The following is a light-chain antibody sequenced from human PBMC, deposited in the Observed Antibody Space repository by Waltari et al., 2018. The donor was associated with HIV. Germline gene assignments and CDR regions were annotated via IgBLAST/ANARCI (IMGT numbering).Light chain of an antibody. CDR3: MNRQQTPV. Sequence: DIAMIQSPDSLAVSPGETASISCRSSQNLLHTNGHNYLDWYLQRPGQAPELLIYLGSQRASGVPDRIAGSGSGTSFILTSNRVEAEDVGVYYCMNRQQTPVFGQGTKVEIK. J-gene: IGKJ1*01. V-gene: IGKV2-28*01. CDR1: QNLLHTNGHNY. CDR2: LGS.